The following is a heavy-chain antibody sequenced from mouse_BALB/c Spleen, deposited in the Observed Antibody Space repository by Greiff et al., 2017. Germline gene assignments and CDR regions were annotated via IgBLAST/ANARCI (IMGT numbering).Heavy chain of an antibody. CDR3: TRGYGSHYAMDY. CDR2: IYPGSGST. D-gene: IGHD2-10*02. CDR1: GYTFTSYW. Sequence: LQQPGSELVRPGASVKLSCKASGYTFTSYWMHWVKQRPGQGLEWIGNIYPGSGSTNYDEKFKSKATLTVDKSSSTAYMQLSSLTSEDSAVYYCTRGYGSHYAMDYWGQGTSVTVSS. J-gene: IGHJ4*01. V-gene: IGHV1S22*01.